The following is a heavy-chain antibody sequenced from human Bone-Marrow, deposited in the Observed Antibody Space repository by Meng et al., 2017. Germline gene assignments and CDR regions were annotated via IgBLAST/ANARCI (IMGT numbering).Heavy chain of an antibody. V-gene: IGHV3-33*01. Sequence: GESLKISCAASGFTFSSYGMHWVRQAPGKGLEWVAVIWYDGSNKYYADSVKGRFTISRDNSKNTLYLQMNSLRAEDTAVYYCARGPTVNDLDYWGQGNLVTVSS. J-gene: IGHJ4*02. CDR3: ARGPTVNDLDY. CDR1: GFTFSSYG. D-gene: IGHD4-17*01. CDR2: IWYDGSNK.